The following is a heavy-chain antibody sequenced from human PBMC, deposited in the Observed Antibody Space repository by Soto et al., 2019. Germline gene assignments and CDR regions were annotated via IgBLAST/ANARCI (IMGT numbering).Heavy chain of an antibody. D-gene: IGHD3-16*01. CDR3: ARQINWRDGGA. CDR2: VNRGASSL. V-gene: IGHV3-48*02. J-gene: IGHJ5*02. Sequence: PGGSLRLSCAASGFSLSDHGVKWVRQAPGKGLEWISSVNRGASSLYYAESVKGRFTMSRDDAKNSVYLQMDSLRDEDTAVYYCARQINWRDGGAWGQGTLVTVSS. CDR1: GFSLSDHG.